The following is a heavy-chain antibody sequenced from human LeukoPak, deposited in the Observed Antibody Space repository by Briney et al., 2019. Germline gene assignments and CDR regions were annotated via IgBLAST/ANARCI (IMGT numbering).Heavy chain of an antibody. J-gene: IGHJ4*02. V-gene: IGHV3-7*01. CDR1: GFTFTSYG. CDR2: IKQDGSEK. CDR3: ARISGWPVTFDY. Sequence: GGSLRLSCAASGFTFTSYGMHWVRQAPGKGPEWVANIKQDGSEKYYVDSVMGRFTISRDNAKNSLSLQVNSLRAEDTAVYYCARISGWPVTFDYWGQGTLVTVSS. D-gene: IGHD6-19*01.